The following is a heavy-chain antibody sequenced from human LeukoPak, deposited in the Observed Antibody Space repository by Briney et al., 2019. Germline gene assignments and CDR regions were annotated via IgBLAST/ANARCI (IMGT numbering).Heavy chain of an antibody. D-gene: IGHD1-14*01. CDR3: ARHVAIGIRAFDF. CDR1: GSTFSTYV. V-gene: IGHV3-23*01. Sequence: GGSLRLSCAVSGSTFSTYVMSWVRQAPGKGLEWVSVISGPGETTYYADSVKGRFTISRDNSMNMLYLQMNSLRAEDTALYYCARHVAIGIRAFDFWGQGTLVTVSS. CDR2: ISGPGETT. J-gene: IGHJ3*01.